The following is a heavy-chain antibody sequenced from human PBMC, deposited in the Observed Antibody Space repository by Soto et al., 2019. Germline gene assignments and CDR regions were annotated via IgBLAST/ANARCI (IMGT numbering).Heavy chain of an antibody. CDR1: GGTFSSYA. D-gene: IGHD2-15*01. CDR3: AREGCSGGSCYAGPSYY. CDR2: LLPIFGTA. V-gene: IGHV1-69*12. Sequence: QVQLVQSGAEVKKPGSSVKVSCKASGGTFSSYAISWVRQAPGQGLEWMGGLLPIFGTANYAQKCQGRVTLTADESTSTAYMELSSLRSEDTAVYYCAREGCSGGSCYAGPSYYWHQGTLVTVSS. J-gene: IGHJ4*02.